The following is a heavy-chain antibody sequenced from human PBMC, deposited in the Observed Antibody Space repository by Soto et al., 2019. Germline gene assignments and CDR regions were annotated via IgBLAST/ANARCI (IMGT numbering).Heavy chain of an antibody. D-gene: IGHD1-26*01. CDR2: IKSKTDGGTT. CDR1: GFTFSNAW. CDR3: TTDLIGSYYFDY. Sequence: RGSLRLSCAASGFTFSNAWMSWVRQAPGKGLEWVGRIKSKTDGGTTDYAAPVKGRFTISRDDSKNTLYLQMNSLKTEDTAVYYCTTDLIGSYYFDYWGQGTLVTVSS. J-gene: IGHJ4*02. V-gene: IGHV3-15*01.